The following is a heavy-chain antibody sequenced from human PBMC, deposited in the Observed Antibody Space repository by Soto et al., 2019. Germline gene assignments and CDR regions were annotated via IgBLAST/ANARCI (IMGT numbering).Heavy chain of an antibody. CDR3: ARVPYYYDNSRNAFDI. CDR1: GGSIGSYY. D-gene: IGHD3-22*01. CDR2: IYYRGNT. J-gene: IGHJ3*02. Sequence: SETLSLTCTVSGGSIGSYYCSWIRQPPWKGLEFIGYIYYRGNTNYNPSLKSRATISVDTSKKQVSLKLSSVTAADTAVYYCARVPYYYDNSRNAFDICRQGTMVTV. V-gene: IGHV4-59*01.